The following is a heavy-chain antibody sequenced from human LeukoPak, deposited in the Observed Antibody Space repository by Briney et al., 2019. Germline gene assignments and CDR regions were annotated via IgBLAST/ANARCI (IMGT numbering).Heavy chain of an antibody. CDR1: GFTFDDYA. V-gene: IGHV3-9*01. CDR2: ISWNSGDI. J-gene: IGHJ4*02. CDR3: ARGGYYYGSGSYYTHAPFDY. D-gene: IGHD3-10*01. Sequence: GGSLRLSCAASGFTFDDYAMHWVRHAPGKGLEWVSGISWNSGDIGYADSVKGRFTISRDNAKNSLYLQMNSLRAEDTALYYCARGGYYYGSGSYYTHAPFDYWGQGTLVTVSS.